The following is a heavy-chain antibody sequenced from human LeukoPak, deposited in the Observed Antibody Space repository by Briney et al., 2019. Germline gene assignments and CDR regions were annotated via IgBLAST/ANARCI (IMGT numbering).Heavy chain of an antibody. J-gene: IGHJ5*02. Sequence: ASVKVSCKASGYTFTGYYMHWVRQAPGQGLEWMGWINPNSGGANYAQKFQGRVTMTRDMSISTAYMELSRLRSDDTAVYYCARDLDLSGVGCWFDPWGQGTLVTVSS. D-gene: IGHD1-1*01. CDR2: INPNSGGA. CDR3: ARDLDLSGVGCWFDP. CDR1: GYTFTGYY. V-gene: IGHV1-2*02.